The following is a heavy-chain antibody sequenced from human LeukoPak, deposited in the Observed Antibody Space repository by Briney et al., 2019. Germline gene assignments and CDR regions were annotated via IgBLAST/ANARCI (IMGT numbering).Heavy chain of an antibody. CDR3: ARDGSSGGSCFFDY. J-gene: IGHJ4*02. D-gene: IGHD2-15*01. CDR2: IYTSGST. Sequence: SETLSLTRTVSGGSISNFYWSWIRQPAGKGLEWIGRIYTSGSTNYNPSLKSRVTMSVDTSKNQFSLKLSSVTAADTAVYYCARDGSSGGSCFFDYWGQGTLVTVSS. V-gene: IGHV4-4*07. CDR1: GGSISNFY.